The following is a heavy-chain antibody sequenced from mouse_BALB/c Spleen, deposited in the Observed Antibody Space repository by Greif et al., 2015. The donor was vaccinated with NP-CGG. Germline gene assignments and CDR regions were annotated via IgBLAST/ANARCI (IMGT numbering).Heavy chain of an antibody. CDR3: ARDINYDIYWYFEV. CDR2: IRNKANGYTA. J-gene: IGHJ1*01. CDR1: GFTFTDYY. D-gene: IGHD2-4*01. V-gene: IGHV7-3*02. Sequence: EVMLVESGGGLVQPGGSLRLSCATSGFTFTDYYMSWVRQPPGKALEWLGFIRNKANGYTADYSASVKGRFTISRDNSQSILYLQMNTLRAEDSATYYCARDINYDIYWYFEVWGAGTTVTVSS.